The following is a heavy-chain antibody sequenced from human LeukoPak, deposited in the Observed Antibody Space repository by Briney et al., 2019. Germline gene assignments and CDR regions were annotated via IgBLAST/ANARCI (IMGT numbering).Heavy chain of an antibody. D-gene: IGHD6-13*01. CDR2: IYSGGST. J-gene: IGHJ4*02. Sequence: GGSLRLSCAASGFTVSSNYMSWVRQAPGKGLEWVSVIYSGGSTYYADSVKGRFTISRDNSKNTLYLQMNSLRAVDTAVYYCARDRSPEYSSSWAYYFDYWGQGTLVTVSS. CDR3: ARDRSPEYSSSWAYYFDY. V-gene: IGHV3-66*01. CDR1: GFTVSSNY.